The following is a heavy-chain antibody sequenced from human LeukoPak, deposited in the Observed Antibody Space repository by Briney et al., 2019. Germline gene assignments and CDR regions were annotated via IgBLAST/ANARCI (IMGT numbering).Heavy chain of an antibody. V-gene: IGHV3-53*01. CDR1: GFSVTRNY. CDR2: MYSGGST. CDR3: ARERDGNIFDY. D-gene: IGHD4-23*01. J-gene: IGHJ4*02. Sequence: GGSLRLSCAASGFSVTRNYVSWVRQAPGKGLEWVSLMYSGGSTYYADSVKGRFTISRDNSKNTLYLQMNSLRAEDTAVYYCARERDGNIFDYWGQGTLVTVSS.